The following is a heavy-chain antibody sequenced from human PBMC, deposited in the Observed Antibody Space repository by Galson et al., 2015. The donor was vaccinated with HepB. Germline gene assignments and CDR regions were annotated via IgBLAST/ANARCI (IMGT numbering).Heavy chain of an antibody. CDR2: ISYDGSNK. Sequence: SLRLSCAASGFTFSSYGMHWVRQAPGKGLEWVAVISYDGSNKYYADSVKGRFTISRDNSKNTLYLQMNSLRAEDTAVYYCAKDLGGYRGDNDFSLWAQGSRVTVSS. D-gene: IGHD3/OR15-3a*01. CDR3: AKDLGGYRGDNDFSL. J-gene: IGHJ3*01. CDR1: GFTFSSYG. V-gene: IGHV3-30*18.